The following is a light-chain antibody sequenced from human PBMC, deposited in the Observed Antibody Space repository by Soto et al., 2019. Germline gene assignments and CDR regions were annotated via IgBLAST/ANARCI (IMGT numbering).Light chain of an antibody. V-gene: IGKV1-5*03. Sequence: DIQVTQSPSTVSASVGDRVTITCRASQSISSWLAWYQQKPGKAPKLLIYKASSLESGVPSRFSGSGSGTEFTLTISSLQPDDFATYYCQQYNRWGTFGQGTKVDIK. CDR2: KAS. CDR1: QSISSW. J-gene: IGKJ1*01. CDR3: QQYNRWGT.